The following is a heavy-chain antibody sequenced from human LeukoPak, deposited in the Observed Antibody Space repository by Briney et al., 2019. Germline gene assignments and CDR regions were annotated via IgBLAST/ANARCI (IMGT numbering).Heavy chain of an antibody. Sequence: PGGSLRLSCAASGSTFSSYWMSWVRQAPGKGLEWVANIKQDGSEKYYVDSVKGRFTISRDNAKNSLYLQMNSLRAEDTAVYYCAREVQLLWYYYYMDVWGKGTTVTVSS. CDR2: IKQDGSEK. J-gene: IGHJ6*03. D-gene: IGHD2-2*01. CDR1: GSTFSSYW. V-gene: IGHV3-7*01. CDR3: AREVQLLWYYYYMDV.